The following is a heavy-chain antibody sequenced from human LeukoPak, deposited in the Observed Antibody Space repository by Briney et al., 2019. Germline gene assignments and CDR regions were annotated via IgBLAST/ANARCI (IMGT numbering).Heavy chain of an antibody. D-gene: IGHD2-15*01. Sequence: ASVKVSCKASGYTFTSYYMHWVRQAPGQGLEWMGIINPSGGSTSYAQKFQGRVTMTRDTSTSTAYMELRSLRSDDTAVYYCARVRPPYCSGGSCRFDPWGQGTLVTVSS. CDR1: GYTFTSYY. J-gene: IGHJ5*02. V-gene: IGHV1-46*01. CDR3: ARVRPPYCSGGSCRFDP. CDR2: INPSGGST.